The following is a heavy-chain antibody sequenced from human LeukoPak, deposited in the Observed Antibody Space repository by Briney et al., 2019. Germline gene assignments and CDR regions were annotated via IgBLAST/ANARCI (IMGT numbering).Heavy chain of an antibody. J-gene: IGHJ6*03. D-gene: IGHD6-6*01. CDR2: IYYSGST. CDR3: ARWSGSVTARNYYYYMDV. CDR1: GGSISSSSYY. Sequence: SETLSLTCTVSGGSISSSSYYWGWIRQPPGKGLEWIGSIYYSGSTYYNPSLKSRVTISVDTSRNQFSLNLSSVTAADTAVYYCARWSGSVTARNYYYYMDVWGEGTTVTVSS. V-gene: IGHV4-39*07.